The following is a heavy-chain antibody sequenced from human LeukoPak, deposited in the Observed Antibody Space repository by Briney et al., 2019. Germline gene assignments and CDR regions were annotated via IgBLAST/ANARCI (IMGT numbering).Heavy chain of an antibody. CDR1: GGTFSSYA. D-gene: IGHD2-2*02. CDR3: ASQGQGEPVARPYYYYGMDV. V-gene: IGHV1-69*13. J-gene: IGHJ6*02. CDR2: IIPIFGTA. Sequence: WASVKVSCKASGGTFSSYAISWVRQAPGQGLEWMGGIIPIFGTANYAQKFQGRVTITADESTSTAYMELSSLRSEDTAVYYCASQGQGEPVARPYYYYGMDVWGQGTTVTVSS.